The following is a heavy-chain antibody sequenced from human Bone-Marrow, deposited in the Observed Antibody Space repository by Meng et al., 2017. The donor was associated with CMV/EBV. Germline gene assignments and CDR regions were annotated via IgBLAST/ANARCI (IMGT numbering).Heavy chain of an antibody. J-gene: IGHJ4*02. CDR3: ARHYDFWSFDY. Sequence: LRLSCAVYGGSFSGYYWSWIRQPPGKGQEWIGEINHSGSTNYNPSLKSRVTISVDTSKNQFSLKLSSVTSADTAVYYRARHYDFWSFDYWGQGTLVTVSS. CDR2: INHSGST. CDR1: GGSFSGYY. V-gene: IGHV4-34*01. D-gene: IGHD3-3*01.